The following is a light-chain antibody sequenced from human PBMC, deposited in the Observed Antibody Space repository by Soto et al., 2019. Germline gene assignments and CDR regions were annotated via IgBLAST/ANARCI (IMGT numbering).Light chain of an antibody. CDR2: DTS. CDR3: LLFYDGVAV. CDR1: TGDVTNGRW. V-gene: IGLV7-46*01. Sequence: QAVVTQEPSLTVSPGGTVTLTCGSSTGDVTNGRWPYWFQQRPGQVHRTLIHDTSNKHSWTPARFSGSLLGGKAALTLSGAQPEDEAAYYCLLFYDGVAVFGGGTQLTVL. J-gene: IGLJ7*01.